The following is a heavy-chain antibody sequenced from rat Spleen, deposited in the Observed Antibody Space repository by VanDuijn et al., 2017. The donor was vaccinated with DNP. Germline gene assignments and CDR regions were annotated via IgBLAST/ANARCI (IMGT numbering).Heavy chain of an antibody. Sequence: QVQLKESGPGLVQPSQTLSLTCTVSGFSLTSYGVSWVRQPPGKGLEWIAAISSGGSTYYNSALKSRLSISRDTSKSQVFLKMNSLQTEDTAIYFCTRGGAYWGQGTLVTVSS. CDR3: TRGGAY. CDR2: ISSGGST. CDR1: GFSLTSYG. J-gene: IGHJ3*01. V-gene: IGHV2S12*01.